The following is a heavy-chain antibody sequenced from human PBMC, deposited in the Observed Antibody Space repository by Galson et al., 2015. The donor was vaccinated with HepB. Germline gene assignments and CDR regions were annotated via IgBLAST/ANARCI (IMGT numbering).Heavy chain of an antibody. CDR2: ISGSGGST. J-gene: IGHJ4*02. CDR1: GFTFSSYA. CDR3: AKGRGRGGGGLDY. D-gene: IGHD2-15*01. Sequence: SLRLSCAASGFTFSSYAMSWVRQAPGKGLEWVSAISGSGGSTYYADSVKGRFTISRDNSKNTLYLQMNSLRAEDTAVYYCAKGRGRGGGGLDYWGQGTLVTVSS. V-gene: IGHV3-23*01.